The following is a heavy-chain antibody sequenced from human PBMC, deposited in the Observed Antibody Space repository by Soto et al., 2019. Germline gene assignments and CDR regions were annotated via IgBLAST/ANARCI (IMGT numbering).Heavy chain of an antibody. V-gene: IGHV1-46*01. Sequence: QVQLVQSGAAMKQPWASVKLSCQASGYIFIHCFMHWVRQAPGQGLEWMGGINPSSGTTTYAQKFQGRVTVTKDTSTSTVYMELSSLGSGDTAMNYCARTLGETTSLFDYWGQGSLVT. D-gene: IGHD1-7*01. CDR1: GYIFIHCF. CDR3: ARTLGETTSLFDY. CDR2: INPSSGTT. J-gene: IGHJ4*02.